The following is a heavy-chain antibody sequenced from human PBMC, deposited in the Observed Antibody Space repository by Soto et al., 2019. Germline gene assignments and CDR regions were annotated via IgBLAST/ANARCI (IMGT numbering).Heavy chain of an antibody. CDR2: TKSDGSGT. CDR3: ARGGFDYGPGRMDV. D-gene: IGHD3-10*01. Sequence: EVQLVESGGGLLQPGGSLTLSCTASGFTFSNYWMHWVRQAPGKGLVWVSRTKSDGSGTSYTDSVKGRFTISRDNAYNRLYLRMSTLRAEDTAVYYCARGGFDYGPGRMDVWGKGTTVIVSS. J-gene: IGHJ6*04. CDR1: GFTFSNYW. V-gene: IGHV3-74*01.